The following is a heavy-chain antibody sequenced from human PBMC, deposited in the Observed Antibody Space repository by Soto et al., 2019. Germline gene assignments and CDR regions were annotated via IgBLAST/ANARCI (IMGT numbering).Heavy chain of an antibody. V-gene: IGHV3-21*04. CDR3: ARELPIGPAGSAGFDS. D-gene: IGHD6-13*01. J-gene: IGHJ4*02. CDR2: ISSSSIYI. CDR1: GFTFSGYS. Sequence: SLRLSCAASGFTFSGYSMNWVRQAPGKGLEWVSSISSSSIYIYYADSVKGRFTISRDNSKSTLYLQMNSLRAEDTAVYYCARELPIGPAGSAGFDSWGQGTLVTVSS.